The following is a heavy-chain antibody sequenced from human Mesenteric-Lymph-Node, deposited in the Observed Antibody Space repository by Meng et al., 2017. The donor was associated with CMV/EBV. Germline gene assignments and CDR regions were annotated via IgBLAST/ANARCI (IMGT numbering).Heavy chain of an antibody. CDR3: TKGARYYYANWHLDS. V-gene: IGHV3-23*01. D-gene: IGHD3-10*01. Sequence: GESLKISCAASGFIFSSYAMNWVRQAPGKGLVWVAAISGSGGDTYYPDSVQGRFIISRDNSKNTLYLQMNSLRAEDTAVYYCTKGARYYYANWHLDSWGQGTVVTVSS. CDR2: ISGSGGDT. J-gene: IGHJ4*02. CDR1: GFIFSSYA.